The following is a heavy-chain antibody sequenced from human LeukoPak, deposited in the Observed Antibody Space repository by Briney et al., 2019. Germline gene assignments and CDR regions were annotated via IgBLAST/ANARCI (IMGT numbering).Heavy chain of an antibody. V-gene: IGHV4-39*07. CDR1: GGSFSSYF. CDR3: ARLRSGSYAGNAFDI. Sequence: SETLSLTCAVFGGSFSSYFWSWIRQSPGKGLEWIGSIYYSGSTYYNPSLKSRVTISVDTSKNQFSLKLSSVTAADTAVYYCARLRSGSYAGNAFDIWGQGTMVTVSS. J-gene: IGHJ3*02. D-gene: IGHD1-26*01. CDR2: IYYSGST.